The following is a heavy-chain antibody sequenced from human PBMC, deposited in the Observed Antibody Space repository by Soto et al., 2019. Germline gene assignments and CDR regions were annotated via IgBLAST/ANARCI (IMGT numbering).Heavy chain of an antibody. CDR2: ILPIFGRT. J-gene: IGHJ4*02. CDR3: ATGGRRDSYAPRFYVEY. Sequence: QVQLLQSGAEVKKPGSSVKVTCKASGAIFSSNAISWVRQAPAQGLEWMGGILPIFGRTNYAQKFQGRVTITADESTRTAYMDMSSLKSEGTAVYYCATGGRRDSYAPRFYVEYWGQGTLVTVSS. CDR1: GAIFSSNA. V-gene: IGHV1-69*01. D-gene: IGHD5-18*01.